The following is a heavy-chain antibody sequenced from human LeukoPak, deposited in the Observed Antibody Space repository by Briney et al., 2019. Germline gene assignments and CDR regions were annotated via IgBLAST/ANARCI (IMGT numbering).Heavy chain of an antibody. D-gene: IGHD6-19*01. CDR2: IYYSGST. J-gene: IGHJ4*02. V-gene: IGHV4-59*01. Sequence: SETLPLTCTVSGGSISSYYWSWIRQPPGKGLEWIGYIYYSGSTSYNPSLKSRVTISVDTSKNQFSLKLSSVTAADTAVYYCARAGRGSGWPDYWGQGTLVTVSS. CDR1: GGSISSYY. CDR3: ARAGRGSGWPDY.